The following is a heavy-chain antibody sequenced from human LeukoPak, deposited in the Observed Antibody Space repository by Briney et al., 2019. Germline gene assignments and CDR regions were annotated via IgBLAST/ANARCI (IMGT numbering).Heavy chain of an antibody. Sequence: PGGSLRLSCAASGFTFSSYGMHWVRQAPSKGLEWVAFIRYDGSNKYYADSVKGRFTISRDNSKNTLYLQMNSLRAEDTAVYYCAKDLARVVGATMPGWSLDYWGQGTLVTVSS. CDR3: AKDLARVVGATMPGWSLDY. CDR2: IRYDGSNK. J-gene: IGHJ4*02. V-gene: IGHV3-30*02. D-gene: IGHD1-26*01. CDR1: GFTFSSYG.